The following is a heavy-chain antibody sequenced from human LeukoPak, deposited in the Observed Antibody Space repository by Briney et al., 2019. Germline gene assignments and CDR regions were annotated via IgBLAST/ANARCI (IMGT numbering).Heavy chain of an antibody. CDR2: IYYSGSA. CDR3: ATSGYSYGHAFDY. J-gene: IGHJ4*02. Sequence: SETLSLTCTVSGGSISSYYWSWIRQPPGKGLEWIGYIYYSGSANYNPSLKSRVTISVDTSKNQFSLKLSSVTAADTAVYYCATSGYSYGHAFDYWGQGTLVTVSS. CDR1: GGSISSYY. D-gene: IGHD5-18*01. V-gene: IGHV4-59*08.